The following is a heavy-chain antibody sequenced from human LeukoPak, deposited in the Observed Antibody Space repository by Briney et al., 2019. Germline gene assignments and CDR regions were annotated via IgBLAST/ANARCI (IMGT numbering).Heavy chain of an antibody. J-gene: IGHJ6*03. Sequence: GASVKVSCKASGYTFTSYGISWVRQVPGQGLEWMGWISGYNGNTGYAQKFQGRVTIIRNTSISTAYMELSSLRSEDTAVYYCARAAGGTRNYYMDVWGKGTTVTVSS. V-gene: IGHV1-8*03. D-gene: IGHD3-16*01. CDR1: GYTFTSYG. CDR3: ARAAGGTRNYYMDV. CDR2: ISGYNGNT.